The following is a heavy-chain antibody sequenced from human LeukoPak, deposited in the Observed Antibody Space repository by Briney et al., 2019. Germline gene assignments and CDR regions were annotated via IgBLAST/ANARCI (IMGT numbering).Heavy chain of an antibody. D-gene: IGHD4-17*01. Sequence: SVKVSCKASGGTFSSYAISWVRQAPGQGLEWMGGIIPIFGTANYAQKFQGRVTITTDESTSTAYMELSSLRSEDTAVYYCAGSTVTTVGDAFDIWGQGTMVTVSS. J-gene: IGHJ3*02. CDR2: IIPIFGTA. V-gene: IGHV1-69*05. CDR3: AGSTVTTVGDAFDI. CDR1: GGTFSSYA.